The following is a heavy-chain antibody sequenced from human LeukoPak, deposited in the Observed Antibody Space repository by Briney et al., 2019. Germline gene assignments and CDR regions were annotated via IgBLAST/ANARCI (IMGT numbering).Heavy chain of an antibody. CDR1: GGSISSYY. D-gene: IGHD3-10*01. J-gene: IGHJ5*02. CDR2: IYTSGST. CDR3: ARDPFSFGGRFDP. V-gene: IGHV4-59*10. Sequence: PSGTLSLTCAVSGGSISSYYWNWIRQPPGKGLEWIWRIYTSGSTNYNPSLKRRVTMSVDKSKNQISLKLSSVAAASTAVYYCARDPFSFGGRFDPWGQGTLVAVSS.